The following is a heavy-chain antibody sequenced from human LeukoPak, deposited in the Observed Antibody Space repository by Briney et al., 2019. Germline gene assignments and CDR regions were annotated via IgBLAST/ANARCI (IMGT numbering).Heavy chain of an antibody. CDR2: INPNSGGT. J-gene: IGHJ5*02. D-gene: IGHD3-10*01. V-gene: IGHV1-2*02. CDR3: ARDYPYGSGSYYFDP. CDR1: GYTFTGYY. Sequence: ASVKVSCKASGYTFTGYYMHWVRQAPGQGLEWMGWINPNSGGTNYAQKFQGRVTMTRDTPISTAYMELSRLRSDDTAVYYCARDYPYGSGSYYFDPWGQGTLVTVSS.